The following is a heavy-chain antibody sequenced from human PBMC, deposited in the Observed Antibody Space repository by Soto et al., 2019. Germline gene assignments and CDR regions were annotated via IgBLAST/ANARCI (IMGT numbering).Heavy chain of an antibody. CDR1: GFTFSNYA. Sequence: GGSLRLSCAASGFTFSNYAMHWVRQAPGKGLEWVSTITGRGDVTYYADSVRGRFTISRDDPRNTLFLLMNSLRDEDSAIYYCAKDKLRWFGDLLPHFDGWGQGTLVTVSS. CDR3: AKDKLRWFGDLLPHFDG. V-gene: IGHV3-23*01. CDR2: ITGRGDVT. D-gene: IGHD3-10*01. J-gene: IGHJ4*02.